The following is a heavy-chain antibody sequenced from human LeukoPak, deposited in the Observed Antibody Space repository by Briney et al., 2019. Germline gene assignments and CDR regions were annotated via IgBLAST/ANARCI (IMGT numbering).Heavy chain of an antibody. V-gene: IGHV3-23*01. CDR2: ISGSGGST. J-gene: IGHJ4*02. CDR1: GFTFSSYA. CDR3: ARDRGYFDY. Sequence: GGSLRLSCAASGFTFSSYAMSWVRQAPGKGLEWVSAISGSGGSTYYADSVKGRFTISRDNAKNAVYLQMNSLRAEDTAVYYCARDRGYFDYWAQGTLVTVSS.